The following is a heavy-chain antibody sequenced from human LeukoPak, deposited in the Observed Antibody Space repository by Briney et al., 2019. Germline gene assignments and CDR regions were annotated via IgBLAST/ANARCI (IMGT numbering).Heavy chain of an antibody. CDR3: AGYYDSSGYYRAFDI. V-gene: IGHV4-59*07. Sequence: SDPLSLTGKLSDGYTNPYYWSWIRQSPEKVLHFIGYISYSGDTNYNPSLKSRVTISLYTSKNQFSLKLTSVTAADTAVYYCAGYYDSSGYYRAFDIWGQGTMVTVSS. CDR1: DGYTNPYY. D-gene: IGHD3-22*01. CDR2: ISYSGDT. J-gene: IGHJ3*02.